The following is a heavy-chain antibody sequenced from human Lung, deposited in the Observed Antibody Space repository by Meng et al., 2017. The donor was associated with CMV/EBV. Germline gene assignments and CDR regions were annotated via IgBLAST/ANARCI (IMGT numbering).Heavy chain of an antibody. CDR3: ARGLRRPSSAIDFDY. D-gene: IGHD2-2*01. CDR1: GYTFTNYN. Sequence: QVLLVQSGAEVKNPGASVKVSCKASGYTFTNYNINWVRQATGQGLEWMGWMKPNTGNTGYGQKFQGRITMTRNTAISTAYMELSSLTSEDTAVYFCARGLRRPSSAIDFDYWGQGTLVTVSS. CDR2: MKPNTGNT. J-gene: IGHJ4*02. V-gene: IGHV1-8*01.